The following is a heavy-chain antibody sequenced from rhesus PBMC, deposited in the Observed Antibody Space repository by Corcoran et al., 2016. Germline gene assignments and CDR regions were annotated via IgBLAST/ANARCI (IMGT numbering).Heavy chain of an antibody. J-gene: IGHJ4*01. V-gene: IGHV5-2*01. Sequence: EVQLVQSGAEVKRPGESLKISCKTSGYSFTNYWITGVRQMPGKGLEWMGAIDPSDSDTRYSPSCQGQVTISADKSISTAYLQWTSLKASDSATYYCAKTSGNWNFDCWGQGVLVTVSS. CDR2: IDPSDSDT. CDR3: AKTSGNWNFDC. D-gene: IGHD6-25*01. CDR1: GYSFTNYW.